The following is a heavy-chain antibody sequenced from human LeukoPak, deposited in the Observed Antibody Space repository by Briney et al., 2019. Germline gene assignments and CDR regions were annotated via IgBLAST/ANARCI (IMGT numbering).Heavy chain of an antibody. CDR1: GYIFTSYD. D-gene: IGHD5-12*01. Sequence: ASVKVSCKASGYIFTSYDINWVRQATGQGLEWMGWMNPNSGNTGYAQKFQGRVTMTRNTSISTAYMELSSLRSEDTAVYYCARMGRNSGYDLQPFDYWGQGTLVTVSS. V-gene: IGHV1-8*01. J-gene: IGHJ4*02. CDR2: MNPNSGNT. CDR3: ARMGRNSGYDLQPFDY.